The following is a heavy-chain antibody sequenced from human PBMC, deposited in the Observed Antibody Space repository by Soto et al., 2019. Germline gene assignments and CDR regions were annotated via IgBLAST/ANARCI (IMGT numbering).Heavy chain of an antibody. CDR3: ARVTPGNNLYYFSGLDF. Sequence: QVHLVESGGGVVQPGKSRRLSCVASGFTFDTYGIHWVRQAPGKGLQWVALISYEGSNTYYADSVRGRFTISRDNSKNALYLQMNTLRPEDTGVYYCARVTPGNNLYYFSGLDFWGQGTSVTVSS. CDR1: GFTFDTYG. J-gene: IGHJ6*02. D-gene: IGHD1-1*01. V-gene: IGHV3-30-3*01. CDR2: ISYEGSNT.